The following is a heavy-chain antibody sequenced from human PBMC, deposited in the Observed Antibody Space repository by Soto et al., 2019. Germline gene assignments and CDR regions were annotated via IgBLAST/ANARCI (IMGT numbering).Heavy chain of an antibody. Sequence: GGSLRLSCVGSGFTFNNFRMHWVRQAPGKGLVWVARINTDGSVTSHADSVKGRFTISRDNAKSTLYLQMNSLRAEDSARYYCARQTGLGGTNYWGRGTLVTVSS. CDR2: INTDGSVT. V-gene: IGHV3-74*01. J-gene: IGHJ4*02. CDR1: GFTFNNFR. CDR3: ARQTGLGGTNY. D-gene: IGHD1-26*01.